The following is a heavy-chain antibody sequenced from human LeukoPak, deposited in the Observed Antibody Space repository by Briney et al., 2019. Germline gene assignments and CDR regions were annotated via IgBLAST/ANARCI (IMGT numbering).Heavy chain of an antibody. J-gene: IGHJ4*02. D-gene: IGHD1-1*01. CDR1: GFTFSTYV. Sequence: GGSLRLSCVASGFTFSTYVMSWVRQAPGKGLEWVSAISGSGGSTYYADSVKGRFTISRDNSKNTLYLQMNSLGADDTAVYYCAKGNWRYFDYWGQGTLVTVSS. V-gene: IGHV3-23*01. CDR3: AKGNWRYFDY. CDR2: ISGSGGST.